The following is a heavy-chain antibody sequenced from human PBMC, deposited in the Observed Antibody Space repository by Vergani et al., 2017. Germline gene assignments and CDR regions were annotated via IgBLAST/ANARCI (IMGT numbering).Heavy chain of an antibody. J-gene: IGHJ6*02. V-gene: IGHV4-59*01. CDR2: IYYSGST. Sequence: QVQLQESGPGLVKPSETLSLTCTVSGGSISSYYWSWIRQPPGKGLEWIWYIYYSGSTNYNPSLKSRVTISVDTSKNQFSLKLSSVTAADTAVYYCARVQYCSSTSCYHYYYYGMDVWGQGTTVTVSS. CDR1: GGSISSYY. CDR3: ARVQYCSSTSCYHYYYYGMDV. D-gene: IGHD2-2*01.